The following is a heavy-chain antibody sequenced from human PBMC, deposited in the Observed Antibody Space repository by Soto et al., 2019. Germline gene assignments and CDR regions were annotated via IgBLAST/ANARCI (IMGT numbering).Heavy chain of an antibody. CDR1: GYPFTHYY. CDR2: INPTSGDT. CDR3: ARDREFVVVAVKDAFDM. D-gene: IGHD2-2*01. Sequence: DSVKGSCKASGYPFTHYYIHWVRQAPGQGLEWMGWINPTSGDTKYAQKFQGRVTMTRDTSIRTAYMVLTRLTSDDTALYYCARDREFVVVAVKDAFDMWGQGTMVTVSS. V-gene: IGHV1-2*02. J-gene: IGHJ3*02.